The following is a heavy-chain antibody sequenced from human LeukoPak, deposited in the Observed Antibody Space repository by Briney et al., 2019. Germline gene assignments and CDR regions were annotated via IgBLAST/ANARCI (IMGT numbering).Heavy chain of an antibody. CDR3: ARVGPRSLYSSGWPQHYFDY. V-gene: IGHV4-61*08. CDR2: IYYSGST. J-gene: IGHJ4*02. Sequence: PSQTLSLTCTVSGGSISSGDYYWSWIRQPPGKGLEWIGYIYYSGSTNYNPSLKSRVTISVDTSKNQFSLKLSSVTAADTAVYYCARVGPRSLYSSGWPQHYFDYWGQGTLVTVSS. CDR1: GGSISSGDYY. D-gene: IGHD6-19*01.